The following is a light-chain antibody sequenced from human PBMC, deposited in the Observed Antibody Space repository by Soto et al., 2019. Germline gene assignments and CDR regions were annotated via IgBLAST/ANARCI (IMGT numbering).Light chain of an antibody. Sequence: IVMTQSPATLSVSPGERATLSCRASQSVSSNLAWYQQKPGQAPRLLIYDASTRATGIPARFSGSGSVTEFTLTISSLQSEDFALYYCQQYNNWPPRVTFGGGTKVEIK. CDR3: QQYNNWPPRVT. V-gene: IGKV3-15*01. CDR2: DAS. J-gene: IGKJ4*01. CDR1: QSVSSN.